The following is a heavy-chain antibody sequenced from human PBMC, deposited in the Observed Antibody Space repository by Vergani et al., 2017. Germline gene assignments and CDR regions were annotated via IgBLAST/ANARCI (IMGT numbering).Heavy chain of an antibody. V-gene: IGHV3-43*01. CDR1: GFTFDDYT. Sequence: EVQLVESGGVVVQPGWSLRLSCAASGFTFDDYTMHWVRQAPGKGLEWVSLISWDGGSTYYADSVKGRFTISRDNSKSSLYLQMNSLRTEDTALYDCAKDFSGWLEHYPYSEGTAVSSQGSTLTVPS. CDR3: AKDFSGWLEHYPYSEGTAV. J-gene: IGHJ6*02. CDR2: ISWDGGST. D-gene: IGHD6-19*01.